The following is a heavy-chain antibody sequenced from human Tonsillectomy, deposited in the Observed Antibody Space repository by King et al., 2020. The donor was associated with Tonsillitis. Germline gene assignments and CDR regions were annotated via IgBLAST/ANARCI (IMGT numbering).Heavy chain of an antibody. D-gene: IGHD2-8*01. V-gene: IGHV3-30*18. CDR3: AKDTGDGVALGNYYYSGMDV. CDR2: ISYDGSNK. Sequence: VQLVESGGGVVQPGRSLRLSCAASGFTFSSYGMHWVRQAPGKGLEWVAVISYDGSNKYYADTVKGRFTISRDNSKNTLYLQMNSLRAEDTAVYYCAKDTGDGVALGNYYYSGMDVWGQGTTVTVSS. J-gene: IGHJ6*02. CDR1: GFTFSSYG.